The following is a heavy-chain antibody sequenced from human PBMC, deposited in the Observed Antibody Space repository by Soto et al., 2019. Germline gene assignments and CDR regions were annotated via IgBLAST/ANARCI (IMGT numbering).Heavy chain of an antibody. D-gene: IGHD3-16*02. CDR3: ASHEFAFGGVIGTFDY. J-gene: IGHJ4*02. CDR2: IHYSGSS. CDR1: GGSISSSSYY. Sequence: LQLKESGPGLVKPSETLSLTCTVSGGSISSSSYYWGWIRQPPGKGLEWIGSIHYSGSSYYNPSLKRRVTIAVDTSKNQSSLKLSSVTAADTAVYYCASHEFAFGGVIGTFDYWRQGTMVTVSS. V-gene: IGHV4-39*01.